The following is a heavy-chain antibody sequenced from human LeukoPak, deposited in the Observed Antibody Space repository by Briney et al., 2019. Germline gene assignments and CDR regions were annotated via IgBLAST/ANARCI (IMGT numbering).Heavy chain of an antibody. CDR3: ARESTTVAGTFDY. Sequence: SETLSLTCTVSGGSISSYYWSWIRQPPGKGLEWIGEINHSGSTNYNPSLKSRVTISADTSKNQFSLKLSSVTAADTAMYYCARESTTVAGTFDYWGQGTLVTVSS. V-gene: IGHV4-34*01. D-gene: IGHD6-19*01. J-gene: IGHJ4*02. CDR1: GGSISSYY. CDR2: INHSGST.